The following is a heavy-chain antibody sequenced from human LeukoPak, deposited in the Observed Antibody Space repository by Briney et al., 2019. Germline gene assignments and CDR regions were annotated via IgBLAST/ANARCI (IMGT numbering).Heavy chain of an antibody. CDR2: IKSKTDGGTT. V-gene: IGHV3-15*01. J-gene: IGHJ4*02. CDR1: GFTFSNAW. Sequence: GSLRLSCAASGFTFSNAWMSWVRQAPGKGLEWVGRIKSKTDGGTTGYAAPVKGRFAISRDDSKNTLYLQMNSLKTEDTAVYYCTTEYYYGSASVDYWGQGTLVTVSS. D-gene: IGHD3-10*01. CDR3: TTEYYYGSASVDY.